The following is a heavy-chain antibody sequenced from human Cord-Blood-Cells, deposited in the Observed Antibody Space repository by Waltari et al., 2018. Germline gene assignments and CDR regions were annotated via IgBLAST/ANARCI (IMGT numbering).Heavy chain of an antibody. CDR3: ASATYDFWSGYYAFDI. J-gene: IGHJ3*02. CDR2: SDPGDSDT. Sequence: EVQLVQSGAEVKKPGESLKISCKGSGYSFTSYWIGWVRQMPGKGLEWMGISDPGDSDTRYSPSFQGQVTISADKSISTAYLQWSSLKASDTAMYYCASATYDFWSGYYAFDIWGQGTMVTVSS. CDR1: GYSFTSYW. V-gene: IGHV5-51*01. D-gene: IGHD3-3*01.